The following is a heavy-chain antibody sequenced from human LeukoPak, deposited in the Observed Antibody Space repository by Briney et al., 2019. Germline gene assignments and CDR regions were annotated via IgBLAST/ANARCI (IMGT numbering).Heavy chain of an antibody. V-gene: IGHV3-23*01. CDR3: ARTSSSQYYYDSSGIFDS. J-gene: IGHJ4*02. Sequence: GGSLRLSCAASGFTFDDYAMHWVRQAPGKGLEWVSGISGSGGSTYYADSVKGRFTISRDNSKNTLYLQMNSLRAEDTAVYYCARTSSSQYYYDSSGIFDSWGQGTLVTVSS. CDR1: GFTFDDYA. D-gene: IGHD3-22*01. CDR2: ISGSGGST.